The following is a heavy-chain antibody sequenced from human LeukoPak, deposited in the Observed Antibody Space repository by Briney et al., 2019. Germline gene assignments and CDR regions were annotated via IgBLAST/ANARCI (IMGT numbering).Heavy chain of an antibody. CDR2: IIPIFGTA. D-gene: IGHD2-2*02. Sequence: SVKVSCKASGGTFISYAISWVRQAPGQGLEWMGGIIPIFGTANYAQKFQGRVTITTDESTSTAYMELSSLRSEDTAVYYCASTSGYCSSTSCYRRFDYWGQGTLVTVSS. CDR3: ASTSGYCSSTSCYRRFDY. CDR1: GGTFISYA. V-gene: IGHV1-69*05. J-gene: IGHJ4*02.